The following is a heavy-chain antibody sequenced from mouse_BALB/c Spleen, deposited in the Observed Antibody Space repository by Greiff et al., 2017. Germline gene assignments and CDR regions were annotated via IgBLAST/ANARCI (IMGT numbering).Heavy chain of an antibody. CDR2: IDPENGNT. J-gene: IGHJ4*01. CDR1: GFNIKDYY. Sequence: EVKLQESGAELVRPGALVKLSCKASGFNIKDYYMHWVKQRPEQVLEWIGWIDPENGNTIYDPKFQGKASITADTSSNTAYLQLSSLTSEDTAVYYCARRDYYAMDYWGQGTSVTVSS. V-gene: IGHV14-1*02. CDR3: ARRDYYAMDY.